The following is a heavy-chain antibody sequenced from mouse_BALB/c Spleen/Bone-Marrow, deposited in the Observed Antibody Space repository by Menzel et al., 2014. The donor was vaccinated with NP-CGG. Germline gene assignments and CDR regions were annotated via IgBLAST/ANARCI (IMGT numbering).Heavy chain of an antibody. CDR1: GYAFXSSW. V-gene: IGHV1-82*01. CDR2: IYPGDGDT. J-gene: IGHJ4*01. D-gene: IGHD2-3*01. Sequence: VKLVESGPELVKPGASVKISCKASGYAFXSSWMNWVKQRPGQGLEWIGRIYPGDGDTKYNGKFKGKATLTADKSSSTAYMQLSSLTSVDSAVYFCARSDGYRDMDYWGQGTSVTVSS. CDR3: ARSDGYRDMDY.